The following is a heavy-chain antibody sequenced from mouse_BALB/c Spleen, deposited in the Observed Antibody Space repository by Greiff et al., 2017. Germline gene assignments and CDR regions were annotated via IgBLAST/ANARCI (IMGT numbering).Heavy chain of an antibody. CDR2: ISSGSSTI. J-gene: IGHJ3*01. CDR3: ARSGYDYGPWFAY. Sequence: EVKLVESGGGLVQPGGSRKLSCAASGFTFSSFGMHWVRQAPEKGLEWVAYISSGSSTIYYADTVKGRFTISRDNPKNTLFLQMTSLRSEDTAMYYCARSGYDYGPWFAYWGQGTLVTVSA. D-gene: IGHD2-4*01. CDR1: GFTFSSFG. V-gene: IGHV5-17*02.